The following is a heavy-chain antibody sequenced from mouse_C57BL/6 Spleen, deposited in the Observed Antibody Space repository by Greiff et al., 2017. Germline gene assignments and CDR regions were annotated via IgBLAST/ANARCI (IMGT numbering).Heavy chain of an antibody. J-gene: IGHJ1*03. Sequence: EVKLVESGGGLVQPGGSLKLSCAASGFTFSDYYMYWVRQTPEKRLEWVAYISNGGGSTYYPDTVKGRFTISRDNAKNTLYLQMSRLKSEDTAMYYCARPSQNYYGSSYPPYWYFDVWGTGTTVTVSS. V-gene: IGHV5-12*01. CDR1: GFTFSDYY. CDR2: ISNGGGST. CDR3: ARPSQNYYGSSYPPYWYFDV. D-gene: IGHD1-1*01.